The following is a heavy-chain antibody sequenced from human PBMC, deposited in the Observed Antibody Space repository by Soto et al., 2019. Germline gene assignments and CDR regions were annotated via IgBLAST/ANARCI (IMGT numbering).Heavy chain of an antibody. D-gene: IGHD2-15*01. CDR3: AREGPFVCSGGSCYPLPYYYYGMDV. J-gene: IGHJ6*02. CDR2: IIPIFGTA. CDR1: GGTFSSYA. V-gene: IGHV1-69*01. Sequence: QVQLVQSGAEVKKPGSSVKVSCKASGGTFSSYAISWVRQAPGQGLEWMGGIIPIFGTANYAQKFQGRVTITADESTSTAYMELSSLRSEDTAVYYCAREGPFVCSGGSCYPLPYYYYGMDVWGQGTTVTVSS.